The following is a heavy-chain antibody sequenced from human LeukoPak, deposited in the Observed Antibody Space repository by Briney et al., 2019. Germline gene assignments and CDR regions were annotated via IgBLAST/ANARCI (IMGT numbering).Heavy chain of an antibody. V-gene: IGHV3-30*04. D-gene: IGHD2-21*01. CDR2: ISYDGTED. Sequence: PRGSLRLSCAGSGFTLSNYPIHWVRQPPGQGLEWVTVISYDGTEDYYADSVKGHFTISRDNSKNTVFLEMHSLRLEDTAVYYCTRTEDCGGGTCFDLWGQGSLVTVS. J-gene: IGHJ4*02. CDR1: GFTLSNYP. CDR3: TRTEDCGGGTCFDL.